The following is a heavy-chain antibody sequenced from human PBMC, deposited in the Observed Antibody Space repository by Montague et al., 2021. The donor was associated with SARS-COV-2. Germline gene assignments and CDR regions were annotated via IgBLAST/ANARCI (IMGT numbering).Heavy chain of an antibody. J-gene: IGHJ6*02. D-gene: IGHD3-9*01. CDR2: ISTSGNT. Sequence: TLSLTCTVSGGSINSGSYYWGWIRQAAGKGLEWIGRISTSGNTKYNTSLKSRVTISVDTSQNQFSLKMYSVTAADTAVYYCARATRSTFAYYDILAGDYYYYGIDVWGQGTTVTVSS. CDR1: GGSINSGSYY. V-gene: IGHV4-61*02. CDR3: ARATRSTFAYYDILAGDYYYYGIDV.